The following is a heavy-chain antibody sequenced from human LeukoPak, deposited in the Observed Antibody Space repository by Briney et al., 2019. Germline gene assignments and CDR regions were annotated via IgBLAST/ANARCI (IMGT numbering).Heavy chain of an antibody. J-gene: IGHJ3*02. CDR3: ARDPENPYSSGDKRVAFDI. CDR1: GGSISSGGYS. CDR2: IYHSGST. Sequence: SETLSLTCAVSGGSISSGGYSWSWIRQPPGKGLEWIGYIYHSGSTYYNPSLKSRVTISVDTSKNQFSLKLSSVTAADTAVYYCARDPENPYSSGDKRVAFDIWGQGTMVTVSS. V-gene: IGHV4-30-2*01. D-gene: IGHD6-19*01.